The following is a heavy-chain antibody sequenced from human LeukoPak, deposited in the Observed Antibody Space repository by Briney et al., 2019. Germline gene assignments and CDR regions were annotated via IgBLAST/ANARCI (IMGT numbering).Heavy chain of an antibody. Sequence: RPAETLSLTCTVSGCPISNSAYYWAWIPQPPGKGLEWIGSIYYSGSTYNNPSLKSRVTISLDTSKNQFSLKLSSVTAADTAVYYCARVWGANYSYMDVWGKGTTVTVSS. V-gene: IGHV4-39*07. J-gene: IGHJ6*03. D-gene: IGHD3-16*01. CDR1: GCPISNSAYY. CDR2: IYYSGST. CDR3: ARVWGANYSYMDV.